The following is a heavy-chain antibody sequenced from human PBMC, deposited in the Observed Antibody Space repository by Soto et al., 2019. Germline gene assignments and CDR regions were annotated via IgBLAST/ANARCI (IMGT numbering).Heavy chain of an antibody. CDR3: ARVGGRYRGYDYIYYYYGMDV. V-gene: IGHV1-69*01. Sequence: QVQLVQSGAEVKKPGSSVKVSCKASGGTFSSYAISWVRQAPGQGLEWMGGIIPIFGTANYAQKFQGRVTITADESTSTAYMELSSLRSEDTAVYYCARVGGRYRGYDYIYYYYGMDVWGQGTTVTVSS. CDR1: GGTFSSYA. J-gene: IGHJ6*02. CDR2: IIPIFGTA. D-gene: IGHD5-12*01.